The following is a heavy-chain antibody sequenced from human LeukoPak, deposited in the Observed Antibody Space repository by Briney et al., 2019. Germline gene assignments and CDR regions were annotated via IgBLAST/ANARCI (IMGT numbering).Heavy chain of an antibody. Sequence: GESLKISCKGFGYTFTNSWIGWVRQMPGKGLEWMGVIYPGDSDTRYRPSFQGQVTVSADKSSSTAYLQWSSLKASDTAMYYCARFSVGGTYYPDYWGQGTLVTVSS. J-gene: IGHJ4*02. CDR3: ARFSVGGTYYPDY. V-gene: IGHV5-51*01. CDR2: IYPGDSDT. D-gene: IGHD1-26*01. CDR1: GYTFTNSW.